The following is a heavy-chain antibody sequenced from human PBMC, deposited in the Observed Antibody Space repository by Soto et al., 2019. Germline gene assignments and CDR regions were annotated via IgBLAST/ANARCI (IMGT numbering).Heavy chain of an antibody. J-gene: IGHJ4*02. CDR2: IIPILGIA. CDR1: GGTFSSYT. D-gene: IGHD3-9*01. CDR3: ATRYRYYDILTGYSGPDY. Sequence: QVQLVQSGAEVKKPGSSVKVSCKASGGTFSSYTISWVRQAPGQGLEWMGRIIPILGIANYAQKFQGRVTITADKSTRTAYMELRSLRSEDRAVYYCATRYRYYDILTGYSGPDYWGQGTLVTVSS. V-gene: IGHV1-69*02.